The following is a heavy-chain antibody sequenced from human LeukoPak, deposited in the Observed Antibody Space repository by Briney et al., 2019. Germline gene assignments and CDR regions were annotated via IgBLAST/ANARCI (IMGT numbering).Heavy chain of an antibody. CDR1: GYNFTNSW. J-gene: IGHJ3*02. D-gene: IGHD3-22*01. CDR2: IFPADSDT. CDR3: ARHGGRSGYQIAFDI. Sequence: GESLKISCKGSGYNFTNSWVAWVRQMPGKGLEWMGIIFPADSDTTYSPSFQGQVTISADKSIDTAYLQWSTLKASDTAMYYCARHGGRSGYQIAFDIWGRGTLVTVSS. V-gene: IGHV5-51*01.